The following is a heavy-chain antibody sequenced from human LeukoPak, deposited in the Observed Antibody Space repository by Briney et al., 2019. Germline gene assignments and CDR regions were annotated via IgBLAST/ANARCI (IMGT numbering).Heavy chain of an antibody. D-gene: IGHD2-15*01. V-gene: IGHV1-18*01. CDR1: GYTFTSYG. Sequence: ASVKVSCKASGYTFTSYGISWVRQAPGQGLEWMGWISAYNGNTNYAQKLQGRVTMTTDTSTSTAYMELRSLRSDDTAVYCCARRGRVVYYYGMDVWGQGTTVTVSS. J-gene: IGHJ6*02. CDR2: ISAYNGNT. CDR3: ARRGRVVYYYGMDV.